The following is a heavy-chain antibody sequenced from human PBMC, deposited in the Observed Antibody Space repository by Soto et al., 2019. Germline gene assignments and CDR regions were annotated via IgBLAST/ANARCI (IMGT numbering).Heavy chain of an antibody. CDR3: ARARGVAATQDYYYGMDV. V-gene: IGHV1-69*13. D-gene: IGHD2-15*01. CDR2: IIPIFGTA. J-gene: IGHJ6*02. Sequence: WASVKVSCKASGGTFSSYAISWVRQAPGQGLEWMGGIIPIFGTANYAQKFQGRVTITADESTSTAYMELSSLRSEDTAVYYCARARGVAATQDYYYGMDVWGQGTTVTVSS. CDR1: GGTFSSYA.